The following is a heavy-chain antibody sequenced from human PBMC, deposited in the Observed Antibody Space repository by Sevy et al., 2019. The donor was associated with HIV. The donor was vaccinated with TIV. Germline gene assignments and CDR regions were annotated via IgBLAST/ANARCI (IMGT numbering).Heavy chain of an antibody. D-gene: IGHD2-15*01. J-gene: IGHJ5*02. V-gene: IGHV1-18*01. CDR1: GYTFTSYG. CDR2: ISAYNGNT. Sequence: ASVKVSCKASGYTFTSYGISWVRQAPGQGLEWMGWISAYNGNTNYAQKLQGRVTMTTDTSTSTAYMELRSLRSDDTAVYYCARAAYCSGGSCYPFGFDPWGQGTLVTVSS. CDR3: ARAAYCSGGSCYPFGFDP.